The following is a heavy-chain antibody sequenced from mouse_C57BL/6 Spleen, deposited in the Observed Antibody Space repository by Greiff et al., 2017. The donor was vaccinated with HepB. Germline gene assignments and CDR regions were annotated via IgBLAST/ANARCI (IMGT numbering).Heavy chain of an antibody. CDR3: ATPSYYGYAMDY. J-gene: IGHJ4*01. V-gene: IGHV1-69*01. CDR1: GYTFTSYW. CDR2: IDPSDSYT. Sequence: VQLQQSGAELVMPGASVKLSCKASGYTFTSYWMHWVKQRPGQGLEWIGEIDPSDSYTNYNQKFKGKSTLTVDKSSSTAYMQLSSLTSEDSAVYYCATPSYYGYAMDYWGQGTSVTVSS. D-gene: IGHD2-1*01.